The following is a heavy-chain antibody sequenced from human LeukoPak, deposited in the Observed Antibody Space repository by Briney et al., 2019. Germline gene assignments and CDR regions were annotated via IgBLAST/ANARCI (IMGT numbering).Heavy chain of an antibody. D-gene: IGHD3-22*01. CDR1: GGSISSGDYY. V-gene: IGHV4-30-4*01. J-gene: IGHJ4*02. CDR2: IYYSGST. CDR3: ARDSGYYYDSSGSGIDY. Sequence: SETLSLTCTVSGGSISSGDYYWSWIRQPPGKGLEWIGYIYYSGSTYYNPSLKSRVTISVDTSKNQFSLKLSSVTAADTAVYCCARDSGYYYDSSGSGIDYWGQGTLVTVSS.